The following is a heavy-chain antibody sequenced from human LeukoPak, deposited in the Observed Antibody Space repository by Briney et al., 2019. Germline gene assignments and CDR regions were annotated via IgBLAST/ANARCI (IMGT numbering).Heavy chain of an antibody. J-gene: IGHJ6*03. CDR2: IYPGDSDT. D-gene: IGHD3-10*01. Sequence: GESLKFSCKGSGYSFTSYWIGWVRQIPGKGLEWMGIIYPGDSDTRYSPSFQGQVTISADKSISTAYLQWSSLKASDTAMYYCARQSLSYYYGSGSYRHYYYYYMDVWGKGTTVTVSS. CDR1: GYSFTSYW. CDR3: ARQSLSYYYGSGSYRHYYYYYMDV. V-gene: IGHV5-51*01.